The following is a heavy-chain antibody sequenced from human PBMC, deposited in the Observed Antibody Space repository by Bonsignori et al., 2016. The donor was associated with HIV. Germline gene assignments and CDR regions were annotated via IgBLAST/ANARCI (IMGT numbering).Heavy chain of an antibody. V-gene: IGHV1-69*10. J-gene: IGHJ1*01. CDR3: ADLYYDSSGYPAYFQH. D-gene: IGHD3-22*01. Sequence: WVRQAPGQGLEWMGGIIPMLGMANFAQKFQGRVTITADKSTSTAYMELSSLRSEDTAVYYCADLYYDSSGYPAYFQHWGQGTLVTSPQ. CDR2: IIPMLGMA.